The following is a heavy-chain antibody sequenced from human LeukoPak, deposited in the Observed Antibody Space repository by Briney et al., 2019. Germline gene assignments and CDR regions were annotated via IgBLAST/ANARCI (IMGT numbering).Heavy chain of an antibody. D-gene: IGHD3-3*01. J-gene: IGHJ2*01. CDR1: GGSISTYY. CDR2: IYYSGST. V-gene: IGHV4-59*12. Sequence: SETLSLTCTVSGGSISTYYWSWVRQPPGKGLEWIGYIYYSGSTDYNPSLKSRVTISVDTSKNQFSLKLSSVTAADTAVYYCARRGYDFWSGFWYFDLWGRGTLVTVSS. CDR3: ARRGYDFWSGFWYFDL.